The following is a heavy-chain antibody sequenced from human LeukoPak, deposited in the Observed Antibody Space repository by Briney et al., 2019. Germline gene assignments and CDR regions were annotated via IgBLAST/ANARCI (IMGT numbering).Heavy chain of an antibody. CDR2: INPNSGGT. CDR3: ARVRGAGVPCDY. V-gene: IGHV1-2*02. D-gene: IGHD3-10*01. Sequence: GASVKVSCKAAGYTFTGYYMHWVRQAPGQGLEWMGWINPNSGGTNYAQKFQGRVTMTRDTSISTAYMELSRLRSDDTAVYYCARVRGAGVPCDYWGQGTLVTVSS. J-gene: IGHJ4*02. CDR1: GYTFTGYY.